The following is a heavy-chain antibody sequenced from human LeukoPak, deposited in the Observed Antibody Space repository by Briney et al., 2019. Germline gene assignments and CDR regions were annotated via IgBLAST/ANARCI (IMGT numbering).Heavy chain of an antibody. Sequence: ASVKVSCKASGGTFSSYAISWVRQAPGQGLEWMGGIIPIFGTANYAQKFQGRVTITADESTSTAYMELSSLRSEDTAVYYCARAFGATILDYFDYWGQGTLVTVSS. V-gene: IGHV1-69*01. CDR1: GGTFSSYA. CDR2: IIPIFGTA. CDR3: ARAFGATILDYFDY. D-gene: IGHD5-12*01. J-gene: IGHJ4*02.